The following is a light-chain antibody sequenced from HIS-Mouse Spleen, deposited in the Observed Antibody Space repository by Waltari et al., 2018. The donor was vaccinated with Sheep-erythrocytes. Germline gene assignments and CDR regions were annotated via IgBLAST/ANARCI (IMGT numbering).Light chain of an antibody. CDR3: CSYAGSYNHV. CDR2: EGS. Sequence: QSALTQPASVSGSPGQSITISCTGTSSDVGSYNLVSWYQQHPGKAPKLMIYEGSKRPSGVADRFSGYKSGNTAYLTISGLQAEDEADYYCCSYAGSYNHVFATGTKVTVL. V-gene: IGLV2-14*02. J-gene: IGLJ1*01. CDR1: SSDVGSYNL.